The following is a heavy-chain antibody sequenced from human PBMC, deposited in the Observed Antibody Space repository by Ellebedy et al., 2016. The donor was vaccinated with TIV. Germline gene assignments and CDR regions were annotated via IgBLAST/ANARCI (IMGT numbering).Heavy chain of an antibody. D-gene: IGHD2-21*02. CDR3: ARDPRASYCGGDCTPAPWFDP. V-gene: IGHV1-2*04. Sequence: ASVKVSCXASGYTFTSYDINWVRQATGQGLEWMGWINPNSGGTNYAQKFQGWVTMTRDTSISTAYMELSRLRSDDTAVYYCARDPRASYCGGDCTPAPWFDPWGQGTLVTVSS. J-gene: IGHJ5*02. CDR1: GYTFTSYD. CDR2: INPNSGGT.